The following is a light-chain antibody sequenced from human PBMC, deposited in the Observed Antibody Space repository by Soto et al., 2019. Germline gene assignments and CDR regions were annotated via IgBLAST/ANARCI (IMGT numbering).Light chain of an antibody. Sequence: DIQMTQSPSSLSASVGDRVTLTCRASQVISDYLAWYQQKPGKVPELLIYAASTLQSGAPSRFSGSGSGTDFTLTISSLQPEDVATYYCQKYNSAPWTFGQGTKVEIK. CDR2: AAS. CDR3: QKYNSAPWT. J-gene: IGKJ1*01. V-gene: IGKV1-27*01. CDR1: QVISDY.